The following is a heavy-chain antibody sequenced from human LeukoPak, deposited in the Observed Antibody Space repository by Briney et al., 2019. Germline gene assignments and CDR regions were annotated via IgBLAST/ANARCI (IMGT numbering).Heavy chain of an antibody. J-gene: IGHJ4*02. CDR1: GFTVSSNY. V-gene: IGHV3-66*01. Sequence: GGSLRLSCAASGFTVSSNYMSWVRQAPGKGLEWVSVIYSGGSTYYADSVRGRFTISRDNSKNTLYLQMNSLRAEDTAVYYCASSRLGLFDYWGQGTLVTVSS. D-gene: IGHD6-19*01. CDR3: ASSRLGLFDY. CDR2: IYSGGST.